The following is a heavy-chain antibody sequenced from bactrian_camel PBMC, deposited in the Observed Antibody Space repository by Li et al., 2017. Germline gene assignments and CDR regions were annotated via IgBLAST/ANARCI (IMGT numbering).Heavy chain of an antibody. CDR2: IYTGGGSA. J-gene: IGHJ4*01. D-gene: IGHD5*01. CDR1: GFTFSSAP. V-gene: IGHV3S40*01. Sequence: DVRLVESGGALVQPGETLTLSCAASGFTFSSAPISWVRQAPGKGLEWVSSIYTGGGSAHYADSVKGRFTISRDNAKNKLYLQMDRLKTDDTAVYYCTVPRKPLFTLQSLLPSRADESTSWDDHISYGQGTQVTVS.